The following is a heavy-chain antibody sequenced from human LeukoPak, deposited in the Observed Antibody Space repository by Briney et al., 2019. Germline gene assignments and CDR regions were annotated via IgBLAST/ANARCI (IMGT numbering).Heavy chain of an antibody. J-gene: IGHJ3*02. Sequence: GGSLRLSCAASGFTFSSYAMSWVRQAPGKGLEWVSAISGSGGSTYYADSVKGRFTISRDNSKNTLYLQMNSLRAEDTAVYYCAKDLNRLELRLDAFDIWGQGTMVTVSS. D-gene: IGHD1-7*01. CDR1: GFTFSSYA. CDR3: AKDLNRLELRLDAFDI. V-gene: IGHV3-23*01. CDR2: ISGSGGST.